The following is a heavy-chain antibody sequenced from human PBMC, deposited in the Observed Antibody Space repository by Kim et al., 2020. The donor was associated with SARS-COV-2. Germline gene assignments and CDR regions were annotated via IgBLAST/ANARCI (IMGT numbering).Heavy chain of an antibody. CDR2: IYYSGST. CDR1: GGSISSGDYY. CDR3: ARVRRDYGGRYYYYYYYMDV. J-gene: IGHJ6*03. D-gene: IGHD4-17*01. Sequence: SETLSLTCTVSGGSISSGDYYWSWIRQPPGKGLEWIGYIYYSGSTYYNPSLKSRVTISVDTSKNQFSLKLSSVTAADTAVYYCARVRRDYGGRYYYYYYYMDVWGKGTTVTVSS. V-gene: IGHV4-30-4*01.